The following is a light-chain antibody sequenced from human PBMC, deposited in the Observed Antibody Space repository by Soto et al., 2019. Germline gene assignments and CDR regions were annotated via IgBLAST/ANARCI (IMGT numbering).Light chain of an antibody. Sequence: EIVLTQSPVTLSLSPGERATLSCRASQSVSSYLAWYQQKPGQAPRLLIYDASNRATGIPARFSGSGSGTDFTLTISSLEPEDFAVYYCQQRSNWRTFGQGTKVEIK. J-gene: IGKJ1*01. CDR3: QQRSNWRT. CDR2: DAS. V-gene: IGKV3-11*01. CDR1: QSVSSY.